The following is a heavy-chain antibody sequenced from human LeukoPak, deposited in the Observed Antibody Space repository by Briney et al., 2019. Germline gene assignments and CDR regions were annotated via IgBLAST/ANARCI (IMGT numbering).Heavy chain of an antibody. CDR1: GFAFSDSD. CDR3: TRRAWGSGWGAFDI. Sequence: GRSLRLSCAASGFAFSDSDMYWVRQAPGKGLEWVGRIRSKANNYATAYAVSVKGRFTISRDDSKNTAHLQMNRLKTEDTAVYYCTRRAWGSGWGAFDIWGQGTMVTVPS. CDR2: IRSKANNYAT. J-gene: IGHJ3*02. D-gene: IGHD6-19*01. V-gene: IGHV3-73*01.